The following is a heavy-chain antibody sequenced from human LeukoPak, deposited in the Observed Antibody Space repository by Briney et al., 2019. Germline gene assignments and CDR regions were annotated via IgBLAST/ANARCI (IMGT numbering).Heavy chain of an antibody. D-gene: IGHD6-25*01. V-gene: IGHV5-51*01. CDR1: GYSFTSYW. CDR3: ARRALISTSGYQHMYY. CDR2: IYPGDSDT. Sequence: GESLKISCKGSGYSFTSYWIGWVRQMPGKGLKWMGIIYPGDSDTRYSPSFQGQVTISADKSISTAYLQWSSLKASDTAMYYCARRALISTSGYQHMYYWGQGTLVTVSS. J-gene: IGHJ4*02.